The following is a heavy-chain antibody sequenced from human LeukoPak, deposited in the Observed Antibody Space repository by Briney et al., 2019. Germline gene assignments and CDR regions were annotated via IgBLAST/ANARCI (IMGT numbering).Heavy chain of an antibody. Sequence: GGSLRLSCEASGFTFSSYSMNWVRQAPGKELEWVSFISTSNSYIYYADSVKGRFTISRDNAKNSLYLQMNSLRAEDTAVYYCARDLGPFVVVTARAFDVWGQGTMVTVSS. CDR1: GFTFSSYS. J-gene: IGHJ3*01. CDR2: ISTSNSYI. D-gene: IGHD2-21*02. V-gene: IGHV3-21*01. CDR3: ARDLGPFVVVTARAFDV.